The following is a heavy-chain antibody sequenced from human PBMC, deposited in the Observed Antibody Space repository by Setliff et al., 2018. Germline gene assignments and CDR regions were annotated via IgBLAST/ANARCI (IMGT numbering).Heavy chain of an antibody. CDR1: GYTFRSYA. D-gene: IGHD5-18*01. J-gene: IGHJ4*02. CDR3: ARAPSVELVTIRTNSWFTY. CDR2: ISVYSGDT. Sequence: ASVKVSCKASGYTFRSYAFAWVRQAPGQGLEWVGWISVYSGDTNYAQKFQGRVTLTTDTSTSTAYMELRSLTSDDSAFYYCARAPSVELVTIRTNSWFTYWGQGTLVTVSS. V-gene: IGHV1-18*01.